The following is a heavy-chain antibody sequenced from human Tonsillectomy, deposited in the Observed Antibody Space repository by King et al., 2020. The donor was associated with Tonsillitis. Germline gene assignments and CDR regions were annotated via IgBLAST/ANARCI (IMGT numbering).Heavy chain of an antibody. CDR1: GFTFSSYA. D-gene: IGHD3-10*01. CDR2: IYSGGSST. CDR3: AKGGSVSPWDYFDY. V-gene: IGHV3-23*03. Sequence: VQLVESGGGLVQPGGSLRLSCAASGFTFSSYAMSWVRQAPGKGLEWVSVIYSGGSSTYYADSVKGRFTISRDNSKNTLYLQMNSLRAEDTAVYYCAKGGSVSPWDYFDYWGQGTLVTVSS. J-gene: IGHJ4*02.